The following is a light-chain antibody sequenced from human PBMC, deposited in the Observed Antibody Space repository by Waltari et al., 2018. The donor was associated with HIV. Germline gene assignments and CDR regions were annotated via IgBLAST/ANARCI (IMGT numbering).Light chain of an antibody. CDR1: QSVSSN. V-gene: IGKV3-15*01. CDR2: GAS. J-gene: IGKJ1*01. CDR3: QQYNYWPQT. Sequence: VMTQSPATLSVSPGERATLSCRASQSVSSNLAWYRQKPGQAPRLLIYGASTRATGIPARFSGSGSGTEFTLTISSLQSEDFTIYYCQQYNYWPQTFGQGTKVEIK.